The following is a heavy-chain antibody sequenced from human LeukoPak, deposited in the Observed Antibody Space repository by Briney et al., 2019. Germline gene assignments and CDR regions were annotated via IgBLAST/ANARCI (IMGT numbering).Heavy chain of an antibody. V-gene: IGHV1-18*01. CDR3: ARGDGSGWPNFDY. J-gene: IGHJ4*02. Sequence: ASVKVSCKASGYTFTTYGISWVRQAPGQGLEWMGWISAYSGNTNYAQKVPGRVTMTTHTSTSTAYMELRSLRADDAAVYYCARGDGSGWPNFDYWGQGTLVTVSS. CDR1: GYTFTTYG. CDR2: ISAYSGNT. D-gene: IGHD6-19*01.